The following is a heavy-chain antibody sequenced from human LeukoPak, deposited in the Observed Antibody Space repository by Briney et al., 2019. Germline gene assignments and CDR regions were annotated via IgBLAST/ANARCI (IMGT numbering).Heavy chain of an antibody. CDR3: ARDRGYSSGWPNFDC. CDR2: ISYDGGNK. Sequence: GGSLRLSCAASGFTFSSYAMHWVRQAPGKGLQWVAVISYDGGNKYYADSVKGRFTISRDNSKNTLYLQMNSLRAEDTAVYYCARDRGYSSGWPNFDCWGQGTLVTVSS. J-gene: IGHJ4*02. D-gene: IGHD6-19*01. V-gene: IGHV3-30*04. CDR1: GFTFSSYA.